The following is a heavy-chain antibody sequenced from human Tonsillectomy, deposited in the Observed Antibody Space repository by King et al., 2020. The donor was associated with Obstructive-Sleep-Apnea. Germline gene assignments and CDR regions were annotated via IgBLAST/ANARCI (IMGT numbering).Heavy chain of an antibody. CDR1: GFTFSSYS. V-gene: IGHV3-21*01. CDR2: ISSSSSYI. Sequence: VQLVQSGGGLVKPGGSLRLSCAASGFTFSSYSMNWVRQAPGKGLEWVSSISSSSSYIYYADSVKGRFTISRDNAKNSLYLQMNSLRAEDTAVYYCARGDIVVVPAAMGYYYYGMDVWGQGTTVTVSS. CDR3: ARGDIVVVPAAMGYYYYGMDV. D-gene: IGHD2-2*01. J-gene: IGHJ6*02.